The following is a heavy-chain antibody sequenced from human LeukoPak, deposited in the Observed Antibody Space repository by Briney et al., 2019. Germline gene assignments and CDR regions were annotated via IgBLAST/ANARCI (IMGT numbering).Heavy chain of an antibody. CDR1: GFTFSSYG. J-gene: IGHJ4*02. CDR2: IWYDGSNK. D-gene: IGHD4-17*01. CDR3: ARDNYGDSFDY. V-gene: IGHV3-33*01. Sequence: SGGSLRLSCAASGFTFSSYGMHWVRQAPGKGLEWVAVIWYDGSNKYYADSVKGRFTISRDNSKNTLYLQMNSLRAEDTAVYYCARDNYGDSFDYWGQGTLVTVSS.